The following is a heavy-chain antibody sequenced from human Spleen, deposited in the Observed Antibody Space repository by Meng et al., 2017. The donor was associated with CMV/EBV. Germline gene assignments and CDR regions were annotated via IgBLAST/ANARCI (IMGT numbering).Heavy chain of an antibody. CDR1: GYSFTSYW. Sequence: GESLKIYRKVSGYSFTSYWIGWVRQAPGKGLEWVGFIRSKAYGGTTEYAASVKGRFTISRDDSKSIAYLQMNSLKTEDTAVYYCTRQISGSSWGGVDYWGQGTLVTVSS. CDR2: IRSKAYGGTT. J-gene: IGHJ4*02. V-gene: IGHV3-49*02. D-gene: IGHD1-26*01. CDR3: TRQISGSSWGGVDY.